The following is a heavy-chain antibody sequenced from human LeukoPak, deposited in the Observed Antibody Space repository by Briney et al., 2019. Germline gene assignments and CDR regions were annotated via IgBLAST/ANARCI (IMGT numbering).Heavy chain of an antibody. CDR2: IKQDGDEK. CDR1: GFTFSSYS. Sequence: PGGSLRLSCAASGFTFSSYSMNWVRQAPGKGLEWVANIKQDGDEKDYVDSVKGRFTISRDNAKNSLYLQMNSLRVEDTAVYYCVRDARQEVILYYHYGLDLWGQGTTVTVSS. CDR3: VRDARQEVILYYHYGLDL. D-gene: IGHD2-21*01. J-gene: IGHJ6*02. V-gene: IGHV3-7*01.